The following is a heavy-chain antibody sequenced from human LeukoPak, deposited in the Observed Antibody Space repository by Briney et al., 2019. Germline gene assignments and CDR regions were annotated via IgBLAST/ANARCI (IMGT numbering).Heavy chain of an antibody. V-gene: IGHV4-30-2*01. CDR1: GGSISSGGYS. CDR3: ARGPTITIFGVVHSHNMDV. J-gene: IGHJ6*03. Sequence: SQTLSLTCAVSGGSISSGGYSWSWIRQPPGKGLEWIGYIYHSGSTYYNPSLKSRVTISVDRSKNQFSLKLSSVTAADTAVYYCARGPTITIFGVVHSHNMDVWGKGTTVTVSS. CDR2: IYHSGST. D-gene: IGHD3-3*01.